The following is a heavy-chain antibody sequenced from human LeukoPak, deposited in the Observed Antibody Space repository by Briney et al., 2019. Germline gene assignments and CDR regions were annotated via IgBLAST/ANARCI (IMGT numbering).Heavy chain of an antibody. V-gene: IGHV3-7*01. D-gene: IGHD1-1*01. J-gene: IGHJ4*02. CDR2: IKQDGSEK. Sequence: GGSLRLSCAASGLTFSSYWMSWVRQAPGKGLEWVANIKQDGSEKYYVDSVKGRFTISRDNAKNSLYLQMNSLRAEDTAVYYCASGTLSYWGQGTLVTVSS. CDR1: GLTFSSYW. CDR3: ASGTLSY.